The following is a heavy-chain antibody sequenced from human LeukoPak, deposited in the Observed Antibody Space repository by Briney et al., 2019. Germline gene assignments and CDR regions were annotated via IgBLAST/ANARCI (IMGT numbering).Heavy chain of an antibody. CDR3: ARVYQEYSSGWTPFDY. CDR2: ISSSSSYI. CDR1: GGSISSFY. Sequence: ETLSLTCTVSGGSISSFYWSWVRQAPGKGLEWVSSISSSSSYIYYADSVKGRFTISRDNAKNSLYLQMNSLRAEDTAVYYCARVYQEYSSGWTPFDYWGQGTLVTVSS. D-gene: IGHD6-19*01. J-gene: IGHJ4*02. V-gene: IGHV3-21*01.